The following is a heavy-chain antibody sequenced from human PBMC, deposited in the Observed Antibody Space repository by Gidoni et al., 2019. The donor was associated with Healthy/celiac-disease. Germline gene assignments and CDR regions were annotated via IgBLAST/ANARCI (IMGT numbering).Heavy chain of an antibody. CDR2: IYYSGST. V-gene: IGHV4-39*01. D-gene: IGHD2-15*01. CDR3: ARRTRTDGGNLPYYYYGMDV. Sequence: QLQLQESGPGLVKPSETLSLTCTVSGGSISSSSYYWGWIRQPPGKGLEWIGSIYYSGSTYYNPSLKSRVTISVDTSKNQFSLKLSSVTAADTAVYYCARRTRTDGGNLPYYYYGMDVWGQGTTVTVSS. J-gene: IGHJ6*02. CDR1: GGSISSSSYY.